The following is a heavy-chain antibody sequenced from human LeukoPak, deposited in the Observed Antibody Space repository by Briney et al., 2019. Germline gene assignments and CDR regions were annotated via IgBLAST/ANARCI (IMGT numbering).Heavy chain of an antibody. CDR3: ARYCGAASCYSGFDY. J-gene: IGHJ4*02. CDR1: GFTLDSYV. V-gene: IGHV3-23*01. D-gene: IGHD2-15*01. CDR2: ISGDGGT. Sequence: GGSLTLPCAASGFTLDSYVIRWLRQATGKGPEWVSDISGDGGTYYADSAKGRFNISRDNSKNTLYLQMNSLGGEDTALYCCARYCGAASCYSGFDYWGQGTLVTVAS.